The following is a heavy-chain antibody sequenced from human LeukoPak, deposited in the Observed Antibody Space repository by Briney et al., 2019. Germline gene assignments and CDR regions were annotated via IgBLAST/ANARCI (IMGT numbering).Heavy chain of an antibody. CDR2: ISSNGGST. D-gene: IGHD2-21*02. Sequence: GGSLRLSCSASGFTFSSYAMHWVRQAPGKGLEYVSAISSNGGSTYYADSVKGRFTISRDNSKNTLYLQMNSLRAEDTAVYYCAKAGGDNGDFDYWGQGTLVTVSS. J-gene: IGHJ4*02. CDR3: AKAGGDNGDFDY. CDR1: GFTFSSYA. V-gene: IGHV3-64*04.